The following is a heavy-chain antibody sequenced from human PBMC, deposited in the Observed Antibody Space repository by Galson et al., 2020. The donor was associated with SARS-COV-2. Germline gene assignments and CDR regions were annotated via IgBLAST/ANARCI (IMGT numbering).Heavy chain of an antibody. J-gene: IGHJ6*02. CDR1: GFSVKRGHF. Sequence: SETLSLTCGVSGFSVKRGHFWGWVRQPPGRGLEWIGNFYQDGTAYYNPSLRSRVTISIDKSTNLLSLSLKSVTAADTGVYYCARHAAVCSRGVCTHHYCAAMDVWGQGTTVIVSS. CDR3: ARHAAVCSRGVCTHHYCAAMDV. V-gene: IGHV4-38-2*01. CDR2: FYQDGTA. D-gene: IGHD2-8*02.